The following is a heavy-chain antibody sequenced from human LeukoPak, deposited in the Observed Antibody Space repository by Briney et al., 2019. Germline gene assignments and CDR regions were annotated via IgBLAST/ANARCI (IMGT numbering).Heavy chain of an antibody. CDR3: AKDGSGWGR. CDR1: GFTFSSYA. J-gene: IGHJ4*02. V-gene: IGHV3-23*01. Sequence: ESGGSLRLSCAASGFTFSSYAMSWVRQAPGEWREWVSAISGSGGSTYYADSVKGRFTISRDNSNNTLYLQMNSLRAEDTAVYYCAKDGSGWGRWGQGTLVTVSS. CDR2: ISGSGGST. D-gene: IGHD6-19*01.